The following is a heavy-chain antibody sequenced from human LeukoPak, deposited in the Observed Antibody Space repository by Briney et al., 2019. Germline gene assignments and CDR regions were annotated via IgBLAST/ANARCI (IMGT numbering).Heavy chain of an antibody. CDR2: ISPSSAYI. Sequence: PGGSLRLSCAASGFTLSRYSMNWVRQAPGKGLEWGSSISPSSAYIYYADSVKGRFAISRDNAENSVYLQMNSLRPEDTAVYYCVRDPSSVASGYYFDQWGQGTRVIVSS. CDR3: VRDPSSVASGYYFDQ. V-gene: IGHV3-21*01. CDR1: GFTLSRYS. D-gene: IGHD6-19*01. J-gene: IGHJ4*02.